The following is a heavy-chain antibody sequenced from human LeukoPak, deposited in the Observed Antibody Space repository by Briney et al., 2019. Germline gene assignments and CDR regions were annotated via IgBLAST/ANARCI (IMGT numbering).Heavy chain of an antibody. Sequence: SQTLSLTCAISGDSVSSNIAAWIWIRQSPSRGLEWLGRAFYRSKWYYDYAPSVRSRITINPDTSKNQFSLQLTSVTPEDTALYYCARDISTAHDYWGQGTLVTVSS. CDR1: GDSVSSNIAA. J-gene: IGHJ4*02. D-gene: IGHD1-1*01. CDR2: AFYRSKWYY. V-gene: IGHV6-1*01. CDR3: ARDISTAHDY.